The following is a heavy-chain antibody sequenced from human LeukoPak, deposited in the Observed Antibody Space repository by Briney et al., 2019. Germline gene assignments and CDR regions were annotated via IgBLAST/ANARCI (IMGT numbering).Heavy chain of an antibody. CDR1: GYTFTSYG. CDR2: ISAYNGNT. D-gene: IGHD3-16*01. CDR3: ARAPYYVPPPQYFDY. Sequence: ASVKVSCKASGYTFTSYGISWVRQAPGQGLEWMGWISAYNGNTNYAQKLQSRVTMTTDTSTSTAYTELRSLRSDDTAVYYCARAPYYVPPPQYFDYWGQGTLVTVSS. V-gene: IGHV1-18*01. J-gene: IGHJ4*02.